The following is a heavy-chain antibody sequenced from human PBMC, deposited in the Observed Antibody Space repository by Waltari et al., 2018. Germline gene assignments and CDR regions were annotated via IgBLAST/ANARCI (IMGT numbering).Heavy chain of an antibody. CDR3: ARTCSGGSCYSWDWFDP. J-gene: IGHJ5*02. CDR2: IYYSGST. D-gene: IGHD2-15*01. Sequence: QVQLQESGPGLVKPSETLSLTCTVPGGSISSHYWSWSSQPPGKGLEWIGYIYYSGSTNYNPALKSRVTISVDTSKNQFSLKLSSVTAADTAVYYCARTCSGGSCYSWDWFDPWGQGTLVTVSS. V-gene: IGHV4-59*11. CDR1: GGSISSHY.